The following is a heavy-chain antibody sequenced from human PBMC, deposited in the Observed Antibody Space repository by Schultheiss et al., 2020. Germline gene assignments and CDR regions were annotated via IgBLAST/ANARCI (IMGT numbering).Heavy chain of an antibody. CDR3: ASAPGGSWWSGYYGRH. CDR2: ISSSGSTI. Sequence: GGFLRLSCAASGFTFSTYELFWVRQAPGKGLEWVSYISSSGSTIYYADSVKGRFTISRDNARNSLYLQMNSLRAEDTAVYYCASAPGGSWWSGYYGRHWGQGTLVTVSS. D-gene: IGHD3-3*01. CDR1: GFTFSTYE. V-gene: IGHV3-48*03. J-gene: IGHJ1*01.